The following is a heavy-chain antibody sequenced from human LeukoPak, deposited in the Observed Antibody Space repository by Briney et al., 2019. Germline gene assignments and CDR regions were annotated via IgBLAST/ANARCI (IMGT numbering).Heavy chain of an antibody. J-gene: IGHJ3*02. Sequence: SVKVSCKASGGTFSSYAISWGRQAPGQGLEWMGRIIPIFGTANYAQKFQGRVTITTDESTSTAYMELSSLRSEDTAVYYCAHSERWLQFDAFDIWGQGTMVTVSS. CDR2: IIPIFGTA. CDR1: GGTFSSYA. D-gene: IGHD5-24*01. CDR3: AHSERWLQFDAFDI. V-gene: IGHV1-69*05.